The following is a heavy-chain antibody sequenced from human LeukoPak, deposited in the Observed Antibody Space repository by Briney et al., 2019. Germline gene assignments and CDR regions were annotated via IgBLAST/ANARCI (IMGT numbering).Heavy chain of an antibody. J-gene: IGHJ3*02. CDR3: ALGVVGVGDAFDI. D-gene: IGHD3-3*01. CDR2: IYYSGST. V-gene: IGHV4-39*01. CDR1: GGSISSSSYY. Sequence: KSSETLSLTCTVSGGSISSSSYYWGWIRQPPGKGLEWIGSIYYSGSTYYNPSLKSRVTISVDTSKNQFSLKLSSVTAADTAVYYCALGVVGVGDAFDIWGQGTMVTVSS.